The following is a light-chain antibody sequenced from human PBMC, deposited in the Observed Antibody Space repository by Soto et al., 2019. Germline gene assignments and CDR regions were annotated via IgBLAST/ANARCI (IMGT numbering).Light chain of an antibody. J-gene: IGLJ1*01. CDR2: EVS. CDR3: GSYTGSIYV. V-gene: IGLV2-14*01. CDR1: SGDVGVYKF. Sequence: QSAQTLPASVSRSPGQSITISCTGTSGDVGVYKFVSWYQQHPGKAPKLIIYEVSNRPSGVSSRFSGSMSGNTASLTISGLQAEDEADYYCGSYTGSIYVFGTGIKVTVL.